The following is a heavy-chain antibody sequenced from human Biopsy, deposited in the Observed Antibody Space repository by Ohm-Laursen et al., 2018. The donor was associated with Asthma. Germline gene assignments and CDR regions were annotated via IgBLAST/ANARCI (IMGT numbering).Heavy chain of an antibody. J-gene: IGHJ5*02. Sequence: SLRLSCSASGFTFSSYAMRWVRQAPGKGLAWVSAISGSGGSTYYADSVKGRVTIARDNSKNKLYLQMNSLRGEDTAVYYCAKAEQKFDWYWIDPWGQGTLVTVSS. CDR3: AKAEQKFDWYWIDP. CDR2: ISGSGGST. V-gene: IGHV3-23*01. D-gene: IGHD3-9*01. CDR1: GFTFSSYA.